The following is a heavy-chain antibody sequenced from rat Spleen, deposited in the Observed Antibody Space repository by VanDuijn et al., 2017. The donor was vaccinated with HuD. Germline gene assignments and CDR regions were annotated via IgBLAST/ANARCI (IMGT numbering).Heavy chain of an antibody. D-gene: IGHD1-9*01. CDR1: GYSISSSYR. Sequence: EVQLQESGPGLVKPSQSLSLTCSVTGYSISSSYRWNWIRKFPGNKLEWMGYINSAGSTDYNPSLKSRISITRDTSKNQFFLQVNSVTTEDTATYYCARHPTYYGFDGDWFACWGQGVMVTVSS. J-gene: IGHJ2*01. CDR3: ARHPTYYGFDGDWFAC. V-gene: IGHV3-3*01. CDR2: INSAGST.